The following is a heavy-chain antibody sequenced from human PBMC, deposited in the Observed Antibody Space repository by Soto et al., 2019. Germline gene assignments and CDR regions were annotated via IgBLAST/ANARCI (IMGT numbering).Heavy chain of an antibody. CDR3: ARDVAVAGLIDY. CDR1: GYTFTGYY. CDR2: INPNSGGT. D-gene: IGHD6-19*01. Sequence: ASVKISCKASGYTFTGYYMHWVRQAPGQGLEWMGWINPNSGGTNYAQKFQGRVTMTRDTSISTAYMELSRLRSDDTAVNYCARDVAVAGLIDYWGQGTLVTVSS. J-gene: IGHJ4*02. V-gene: IGHV1-2*02.